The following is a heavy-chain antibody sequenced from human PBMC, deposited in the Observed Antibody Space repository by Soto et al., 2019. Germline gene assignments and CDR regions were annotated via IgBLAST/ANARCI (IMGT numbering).Heavy chain of an antibody. CDR1: GYSFISYG. J-gene: IGHJ4*02. CDR2: INGDDGKT. D-gene: IGHD5-12*01. V-gene: IGHV1-3*01. CDR3: ATDYMRGADY. Sequence: ASVKVSCKTSGYSFISYGIHWVRQAPGQRLEWMGWINGDDGKTNYSPRFQGRVTLIRDTSAGTSYMELSCLTSEDTAVYYCATDYMRGADYWGQGTLVTVSS.